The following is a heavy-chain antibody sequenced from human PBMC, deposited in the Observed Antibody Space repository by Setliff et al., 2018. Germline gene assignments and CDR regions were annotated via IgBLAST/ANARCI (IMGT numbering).Heavy chain of an antibody. V-gene: IGHV4-30-4*08. CDR1: GDSVTNVHHY. J-gene: IGHJ4*01. CDR2: IFNRVTT. CDR3: TRVSAMLGGNFDT. D-gene: IGHD3-16*01. Sequence: SETLSLTCSVSGDSVTNVHHYWSWIRQSPGKGLEWLGNIFNRVTTFYNPSFESRLVISADPSRNQFSLQLASVTAADTAVYFCTRVSAMLGGNFDTWGPGSLVTVSS.